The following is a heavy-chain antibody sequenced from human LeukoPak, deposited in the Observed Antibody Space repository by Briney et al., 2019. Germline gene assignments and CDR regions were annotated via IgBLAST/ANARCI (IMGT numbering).Heavy chain of an antibody. CDR3: ASGYYYDSSGCQSHAFDI. D-gene: IGHD3-22*01. V-gene: IGHV3-20*04. CDR2: INWNGGST. J-gene: IGHJ3*02. Sequence: GGSLRLSCAASGFTFDDYGVSWVRQAPGKGLEWVSGINWNGGSTGYADSVKGRFTISRDNAKNSLYLQMNSLRAEDTALYYCASGYYYDSSGCQSHAFDIWGQGTMVTVSS. CDR1: GFTFDDYG.